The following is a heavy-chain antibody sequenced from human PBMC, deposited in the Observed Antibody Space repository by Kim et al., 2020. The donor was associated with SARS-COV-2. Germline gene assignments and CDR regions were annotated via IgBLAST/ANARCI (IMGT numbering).Heavy chain of an antibody. D-gene: IGHD3-16*01. V-gene: IGHV1-24*01. CDR3: ATSSPWGRPDWFDP. Sequence: YAQKCQGRVTMTEDTSTDTAYMELSSLRSEDTALYYCATSSPWGRPDWFDPWGQGTLVTVSS. J-gene: IGHJ5*02.